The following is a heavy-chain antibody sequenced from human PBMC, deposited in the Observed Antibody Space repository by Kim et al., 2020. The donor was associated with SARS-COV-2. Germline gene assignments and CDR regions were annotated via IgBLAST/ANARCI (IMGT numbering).Heavy chain of an antibody. Sequence: GITYYTDSVQGRFTISRENSKNTLYLQMNNRRPEDTAVYYCAKGHVACWGQGTQVTVSS. CDR2: GIT. D-gene: IGHD5-12*01. J-gene: IGHJ4*02. CDR3: AKGHVAC. V-gene: IGHV3-23*01.